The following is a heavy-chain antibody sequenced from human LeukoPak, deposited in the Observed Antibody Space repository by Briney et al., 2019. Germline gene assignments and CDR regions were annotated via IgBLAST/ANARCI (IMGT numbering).Heavy chain of an antibody. CDR1: GFTFDDYA. J-gene: IGHJ4*02. V-gene: IGHV3-9*01. D-gene: IGHD6-19*01. CDR2: ISWNSGSI. CDR3: AKDKGSSGWSGSIPS. Sequence: PGGSLRLSCAASGFTFDDYAMHWVRQAPGKGLEWVSGISWNSGSIGYADSVKGRFTISRDNAKNSLYLQMNSLRAEDTALYYCAKDKGSSGWSGSIPSWGQGTLVTVSS.